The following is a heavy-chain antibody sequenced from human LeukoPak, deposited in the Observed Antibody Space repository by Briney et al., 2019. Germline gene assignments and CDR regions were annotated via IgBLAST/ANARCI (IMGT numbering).Heavy chain of an antibody. J-gene: IGHJ6*03. V-gene: IGHV1-46*01. D-gene: IGHD2-21*02. CDR1: GYTFTSYY. CDR3: ARSEKVYCGGVCDNYHMDV. CDR2: INPSGGST. Sequence: ASVKVSCKASGYTFTSYYMHWVRQAPGQGLEWMGIINPSGGSTSYAQKFQGRVTMTEDTSTDTAYMELSSLRSEDTAVYYCARSEKVYCGGVCDNYHMDVWGKGTTVTVSS.